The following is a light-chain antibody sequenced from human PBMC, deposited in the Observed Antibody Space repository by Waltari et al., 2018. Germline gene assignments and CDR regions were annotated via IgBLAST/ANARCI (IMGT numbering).Light chain of an antibody. Sequence: IVLTQSPGTLSLSPGERATLACRVSQTVRTTYLAWYQQKPGQAPTLLISGASSRATGISDRFSGSGSGTDFSFTISSLEPEDFAVYYCQQYDISPRTFGGGTKVEIK. CDR3: QQYDISPRT. CDR1: QTVRTTY. CDR2: GAS. V-gene: IGKV3-20*01. J-gene: IGKJ4*01.